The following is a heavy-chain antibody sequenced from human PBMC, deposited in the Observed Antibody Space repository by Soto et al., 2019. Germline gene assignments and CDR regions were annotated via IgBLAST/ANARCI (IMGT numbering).Heavy chain of an antibody. CDR3: ARSPRIAAAGIPLFDY. Sequence: SQTLSLTCTVSGGSLSSSSYYWGWIRQPPGKGLEWIGSIYYSGSTYYNPSLKSRVTISVDTSKNQFSLKLSSVTAADTAVYYCARSPRIAAAGIPLFDYWGQGTLVTVSS. V-gene: IGHV4-39*01. CDR1: GGSLSSSSYY. D-gene: IGHD6-13*01. J-gene: IGHJ4*02. CDR2: IYYSGST.